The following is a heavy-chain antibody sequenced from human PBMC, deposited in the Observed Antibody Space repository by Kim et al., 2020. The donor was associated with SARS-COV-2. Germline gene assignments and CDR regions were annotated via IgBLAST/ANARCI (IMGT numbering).Heavy chain of an antibody. CDR3: ARDRGSSPYYGVDV. CDR2: ILYDGSNK. CDR1: GFTFSSYA. J-gene: IGHJ6*02. Sequence: GGSLRLSCAASGFTFSSYAMHWVRQAPGKGLEWVAVILYDGSNKYYADSVKGRFTISRDNSKNTLYLQMNSLRAEDTAVYYCARDRGSSPYYGVDVWGQGTTVTVSS. V-gene: IGHV3-30-3*01. D-gene: IGHD6-13*01.